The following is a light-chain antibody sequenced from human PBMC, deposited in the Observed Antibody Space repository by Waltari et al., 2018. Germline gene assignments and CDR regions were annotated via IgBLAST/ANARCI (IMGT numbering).Light chain of an antibody. CDR3: QHYDNYPIT. J-gene: IGKJ5*01. CDR1: QSISSW. CDR2: KAS. V-gene: IGKV1-5*03. Sequence: DIQITQSLSTLSASVGARVTITCRASQSISSWLAWYQQKPGKAPNLLIYKASTLERGVPSRFSGSGSGTEFTLTISSLQPDDFATYYCQHYDNYPITFGQGTRLEIK.